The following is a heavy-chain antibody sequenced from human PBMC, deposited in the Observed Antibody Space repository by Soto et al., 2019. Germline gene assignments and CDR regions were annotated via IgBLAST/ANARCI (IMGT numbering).Heavy chain of an antibody. CDR1: GGSISSGGYS. CDR2: IYHSGST. V-gene: IGHV4-30-2*01. J-gene: IGHJ5*02. D-gene: IGHD3-9*01. Sequence: PSETLSLTCAVSGGSISSGGYSWSWIRQPPGKGLEWIGYIYHSGSTYYNPSLKSRVTISVDRSKNQFSLKLSSVTAADTAVYYCARSDYDILTSYLNWFDPWGQGTLV. CDR3: ARSDYDILTSYLNWFDP.